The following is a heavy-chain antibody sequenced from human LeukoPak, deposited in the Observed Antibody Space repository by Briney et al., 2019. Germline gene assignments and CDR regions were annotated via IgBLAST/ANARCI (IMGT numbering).Heavy chain of an antibody. Sequence: GESLQISWQCSGYSFTSYWIGWVRPMPGKGLEWMGIIYPGDSDTRDSPSFQGQVTISADTSISTAYLQWSSLKASDTAMYYCARHGSRRNYYDSSGYYYYWGQGTLVTVSS. J-gene: IGHJ4*02. V-gene: IGHV5-51*01. CDR2: IYPGDSDT. D-gene: IGHD3-22*01. CDR3: ARHGSRRNYYDSSGYYYY. CDR1: GYSFTSYW.